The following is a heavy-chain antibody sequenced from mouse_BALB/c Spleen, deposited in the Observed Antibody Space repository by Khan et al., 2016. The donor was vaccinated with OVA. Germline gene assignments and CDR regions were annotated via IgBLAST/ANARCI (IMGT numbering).Heavy chain of an antibody. J-gene: IGHJ4*01. Sequence: VQLQESGAELARPGASVKMSCKASGYTFTSNTMHWLKQRPGLGLEWIGYINPRSSYTNYNQRLKDKATLTADKSSSTAYMQLSSLTSEDSAVYYCARRSTGYAMDYWGQGTSVTVSS. CDR1: GYTFTSNT. CDR3: ARRSTGYAMDY. V-gene: IGHV1-4*01. CDR2: INPRSSYT.